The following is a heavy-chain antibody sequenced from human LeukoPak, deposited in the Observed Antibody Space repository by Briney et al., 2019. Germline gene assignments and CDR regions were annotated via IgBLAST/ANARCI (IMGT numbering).Heavy chain of an antibody. V-gene: IGHV1-8*01. D-gene: IGHD3-22*01. CDR2: MNPNSGNT. CDR1: GYTFTSYD. Sequence: ASVKVSCKASGYTFTSYDINWVRQATGQGLEWMGWMNPNSGNTGYAQKLQGRVTMTRNTSISTAYMELSSLRSEDTAVYYCARDDSRTGGFDPWGQGTLVAVSS. CDR3: ARDDSRTGGFDP. J-gene: IGHJ5*02.